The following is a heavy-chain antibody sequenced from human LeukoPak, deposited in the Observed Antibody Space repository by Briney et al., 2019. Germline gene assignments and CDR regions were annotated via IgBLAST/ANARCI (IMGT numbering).Heavy chain of an antibody. J-gene: IGHJ6*04. D-gene: IGHD3-10*02. CDR3: AELGITMIGGV. CDR1: GFTFSSYE. CDR2: ISSSGSTI. Sequence: GGSLRLSCAASGFTFSSYEMNWVRQAPGKGLEWVSYISSSGSTIYYADSVKGRFTISRNNAKNSLYLQMNSLRAEDTAVYYCAELGITMIGGVWGEGTTVTISS. V-gene: IGHV3-48*03.